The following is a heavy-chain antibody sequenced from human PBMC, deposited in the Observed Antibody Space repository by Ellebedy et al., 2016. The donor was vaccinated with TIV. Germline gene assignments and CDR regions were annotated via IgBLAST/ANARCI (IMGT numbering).Heavy chain of an antibody. D-gene: IGHD2-21*01. V-gene: IGHV3-13*01. CDR2: IGTAGDT. CDR3: ARVRFGDTAVDY. Sequence: GESLKISCAASGFTFSSYDMHWVRQGTGKGLEWVSAIGTAGDTYYPGSVKGRFTISSENAKNSLYLQITRLRAEDTAVYYCARVRFGDTAVDYWGQGTLVTVSS. CDR1: GFTFSSYD. J-gene: IGHJ4*03.